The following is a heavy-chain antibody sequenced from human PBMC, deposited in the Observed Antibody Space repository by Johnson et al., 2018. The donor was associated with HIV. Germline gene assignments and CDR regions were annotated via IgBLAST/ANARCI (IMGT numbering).Heavy chain of an antibody. Sequence: QVQLVESGGGAVQPGRSLRLSCAASGFTFSSYGMHWVRQAPGKGLEWVAVISYDESNKYYADSVKGRFTISRDNSKNTLYLQMNSLRAEDTAVYYCAREYGRGARSGNGQQLATDAFDLWGQGTMVIVSS. D-gene: IGHD6-13*01. CDR2: ISYDESNK. J-gene: IGHJ3*01. CDR1: GFTFSSYG. CDR3: AREYGRGARSGNGQQLATDAFDL. V-gene: IGHV3-30*03.